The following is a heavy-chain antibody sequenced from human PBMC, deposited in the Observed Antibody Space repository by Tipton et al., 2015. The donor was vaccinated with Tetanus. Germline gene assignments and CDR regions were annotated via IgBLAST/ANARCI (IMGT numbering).Heavy chain of an antibody. Sequence: TLSLTCSVSGDSISSFYWSWIRQPAGKGLEWIGRIYTSGSTNYNPSLKSRVTMSVDTSKRQFSLKLNSVTAADTAVYYWARGLGGSWYYFDYWGQGILVTVSA. CDR1: GDSISSFY. CDR3: ARGLGGSWYYFDY. V-gene: IGHV4-4*07. J-gene: IGHJ4*02. D-gene: IGHD6-13*01. CDR2: IYTSGST.